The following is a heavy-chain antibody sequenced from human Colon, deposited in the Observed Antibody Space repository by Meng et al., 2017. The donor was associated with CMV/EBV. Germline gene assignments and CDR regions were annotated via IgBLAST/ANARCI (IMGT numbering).Heavy chain of an antibody. CDR2: ISASGGDT. D-gene: IGHD3-3*01. CDR1: GFSFRANA. V-gene: IGHV3-23*01. CDR3: ARDFWSGYWY. Sequence: GESLKISCVASGFSFRANAMTWVRQVPGKGLVWVSSISASGGDTAYADSVEGRFTISRDNSKNSVYLQMDSLRAEDTAVYYCARDFWSGYWYWGQGTLVTVSS. J-gene: IGHJ4*02.